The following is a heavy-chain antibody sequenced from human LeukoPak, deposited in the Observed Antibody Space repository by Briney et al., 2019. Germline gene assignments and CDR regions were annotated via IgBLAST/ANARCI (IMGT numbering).Heavy chain of an antibody. CDR2: INHSGST. V-gene: IGHV4-34*01. J-gene: IGHJ6*04. D-gene: IGHD3-22*01. CDR3: ARVRSGFHPDV. CDR1: GGSFSGYY. Sequence: PSETLSLTCAVYGGSFSGYYWSWIRQPPGKGLEWIGEINHSGSTNYNPSLKSRVTISVDTSKNQFSLKLSSVTAADTAVYYCARVRSGFHPDVWGKGTTVTISS.